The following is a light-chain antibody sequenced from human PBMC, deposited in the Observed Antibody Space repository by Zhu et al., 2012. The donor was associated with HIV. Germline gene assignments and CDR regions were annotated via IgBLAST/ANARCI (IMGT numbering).Light chain of an antibody. CDR2: SAS. V-gene: IGKV1-9*01. Sequence: DIQLTQSPSFLSASDGDRVTITCRASQAISSYLAWYQQKPGKAPKLLIYSASRRVTGIPDRFSGSGSGTDFTLTISRLEPEDFAVYYCQHYVPSPMYTFGQGTKLEIK. CDR1: QAISSY. J-gene: IGKJ2*01. CDR3: QHYVPSPMYT.